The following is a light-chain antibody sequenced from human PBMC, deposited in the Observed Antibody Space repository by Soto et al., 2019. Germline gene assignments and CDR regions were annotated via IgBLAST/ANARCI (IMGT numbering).Light chain of an antibody. CDR3: QQYGSSLTWT. V-gene: IGKV3-20*01. J-gene: IGKJ1*01. CDR1: RSVSSSY. CDR2: GAS. Sequence: SVLTQSPGTLSLSPGERATLSCRASRSVSSSYLAWYQQKPGQAPRLLIYGASSRATGIPDRFSGSGSGTDFTLTISRLEPEDFAAYYCQQYGSSLTWTFGQGTKVDIK.